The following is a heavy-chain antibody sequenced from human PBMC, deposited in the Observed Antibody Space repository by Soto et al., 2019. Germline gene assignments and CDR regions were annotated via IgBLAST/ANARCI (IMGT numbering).Heavy chain of an antibody. V-gene: IGHV1-69*06. CDR1: GGAFNNYA. CDR3: ASWSNWNPLYYDGLDV. Sequence: QVQLLQSGAEVKKPGSSVKVSCKVSGGAFNNYALNWVRHGPGQWLEWLGGIIPLHNTSNYSLKFLGRVTVTADISSTTVYMELNSLTSDDTATYYCASWSNWNPLYYDGLDVWGQGTTVTVSS. D-gene: IGHD1-20*01. J-gene: IGHJ6*02. CDR2: IIPLHNTS.